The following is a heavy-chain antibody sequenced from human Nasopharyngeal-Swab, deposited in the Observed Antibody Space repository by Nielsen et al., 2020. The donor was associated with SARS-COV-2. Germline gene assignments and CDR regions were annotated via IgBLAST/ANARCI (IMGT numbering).Heavy chain of an antibody. Sequence: SETLSPTCTVSGASISRYYWSWIRQPPGKGLEWIGYIYYSGTTDYNPSLKSRVTISVDTSKNQFSLNLTSVTAADTAVYYCARRLTLESFWYFDLWGRGTLVTVSS. V-gene: IGHV4-59*01. D-gene: IGHD3-3*01. J-gene: IGHJ2*01. CDR1: GASISRYY. CDR3: ARRLTLESFWYFDL. CDR2: IYYSGTT.